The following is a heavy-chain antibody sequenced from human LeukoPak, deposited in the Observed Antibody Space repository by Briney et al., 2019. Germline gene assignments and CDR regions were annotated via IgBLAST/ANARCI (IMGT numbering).Heavy chain of an antibody. Sequence: GESLKISCKGSGYSFTSYWIGWGRQMPGKGLEGMVIIYPGDSDTKYSPSFQGQVTISADKSISTAYLQWSSLKASDTAMYYCARRSSSWDRYDNWGQGTLVSVSS. V-gene: IGHV5-51*01. CDR3: ARRSSSWDRYDN. CDR1: GYSFTSYW. CDR2: IYPGDSDT. D-gene: IGHD6-13*01. J-gene: IGHJ4*02.